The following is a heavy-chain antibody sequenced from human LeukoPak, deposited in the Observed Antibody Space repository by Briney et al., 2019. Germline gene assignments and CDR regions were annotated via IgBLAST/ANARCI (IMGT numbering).Heavy chain of an antibody. CDR3: ARVGVLELRGFDY. D-gene: IGHD1-7*01. CDR2: IYSGGST. Sequence: GGSLRLSCAASGFIVSSNYTSWVRQAPGKGLEWVSVIYSGGSTYYADSVKGRFTISRDNSKNTLYLQMNSLRAEDTAVYYCARVGVLELRGFDYWGQGTLVTVSS. J-gene: IGHJ4*02. CDR1: GFIVSSNY. V-gene: IGHV3-53*01.